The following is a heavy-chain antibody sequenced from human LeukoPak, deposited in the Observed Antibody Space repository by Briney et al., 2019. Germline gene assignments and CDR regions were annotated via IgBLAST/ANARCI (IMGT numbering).Heavy chain of an antibody. V-gene: IGHV3-9*01. J-gene: IGHJ4*02. D-gene: IGHD4-11*01. Sequence: GRSLRLSCAASGFTFDDYAMHWVRQAPGRGLEWVSGISWNSGSIGYADSVKGRFTISRDNAKNSLYLQMNSLRAEDTALYYCAKDIREVTVGGYYFDYWGRGTLVTVSS. CDR2: ISWNSGSI. CDR1: GFTFDDYA. CDR3: AKDIREVTVGGYYFDY.